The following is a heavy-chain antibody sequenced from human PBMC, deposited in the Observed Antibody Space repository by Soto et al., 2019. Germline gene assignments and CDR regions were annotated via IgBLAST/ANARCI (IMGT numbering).Heavy chain of an antibody. Sequence: QVPLVQSGAGLRKPGASVKIACKASGYTFTAYSIHWVRQAPGQSLEWMGWINAGNGDTKSSQRFQGRVTLTTDTSAPTPSMELNTLTSEDTALYFCASVRDRFEWGCFDSWGQGTLVTVSS. V-gene: IGHV1-3*01. D-gene: IGHD1-26*01. CDR3: ASVRDRFEWGCFDS. CDR1: GYTFTAYS. J-gene: IGHJ4*02. CDR2: INAGNGDT.